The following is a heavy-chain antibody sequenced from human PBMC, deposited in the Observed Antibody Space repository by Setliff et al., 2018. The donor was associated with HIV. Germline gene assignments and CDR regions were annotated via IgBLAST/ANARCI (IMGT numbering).Heavy chain of an antibody. Sequence: GGSLRLSCTASGFTLGDYAMSWVRQAPGKGLEWVGFIRSKAYGGTTEYAESVKGRFTISRDDSKSIAYLQMNNLKTEDTAVYYCTRGGGSNQYYIDYWGQGVPVTVSS. CDR3: TRGGGSNQYYIDY. CDR2: IRSKAYGGTT. D-gene: IGHD6-13*01. V-gene: IGHV3-49*04. J-gene: IGHJ4*02. CDR1: GFTLGDYA.